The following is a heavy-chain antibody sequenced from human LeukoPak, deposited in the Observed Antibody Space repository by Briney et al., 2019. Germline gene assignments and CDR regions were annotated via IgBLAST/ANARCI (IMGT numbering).Heavy chain of an antibody. CDR1: GFTFSDYS. CDR3: ATSDDLWSGMDN. J-gene: IGHJ4*02. CDR2: ISSSTSYSSYI. V-gene: IGHV3-21*01. Sequence: GGSLRLTCAASGFTFSDYSMSWVRQAPGKGLEWVSSISSSTSYSSYIYYRDSVKGRFTISRDNAQKSLYLQMNSLRADDTAVYYCATSDDLWSGMDNWGQGTLVTVSS. D-gene: IGHD3-3*01.